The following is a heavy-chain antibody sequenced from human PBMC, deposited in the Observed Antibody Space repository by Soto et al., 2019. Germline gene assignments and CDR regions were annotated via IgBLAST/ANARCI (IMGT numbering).Heavy chain of an antibody. CDR2: VYYGGST. CDR3: CGGDYYHSSGGYFFYYTMDV. J-gene: IGHJ6*02. Sequence: SETLSLTCTVSGGSISSSSYYWGWIRQPPGKGLEWIGNVYYGGSTYYNPSLKSRVTISVETSKSQFSLKLSSVTAADTAVYYCCGGDYYHSSGGYFFYYTMDVWGQGTTVTVSS. CDR1: GGSISSSSYY. D-gene: IGHD3-22*01. V-gene: IGHV4-39*01.